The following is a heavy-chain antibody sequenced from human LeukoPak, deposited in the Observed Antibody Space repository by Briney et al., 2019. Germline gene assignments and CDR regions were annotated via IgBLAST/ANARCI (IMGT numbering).Heavy chain of an antibody. CDR2: INPNSGGT. CDR3: ARFWSRAPGDY. J-gene: IGHJ4*02. D-gene: IGHD3-3*01. V-gene: IGHV1-2*02. CDR1: GYTFTVYY. Sequence: GASVQVSCKASGYTFTVYYMHWVRQAPGQGLEWMGWINPNSGGTNYAQKFQGRVTVTRDTSISTAYMELSRLRSDDTAVYYCARFWSRAPGDYWGQGTLVTVSS.